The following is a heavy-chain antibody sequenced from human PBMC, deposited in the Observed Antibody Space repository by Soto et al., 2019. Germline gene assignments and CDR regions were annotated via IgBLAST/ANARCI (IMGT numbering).Heavy chain of an antibody. V-gene: IGHV1-2*02. CDR3: AGGGGVGVAGSAAFDM. D-gene: IGHD3-3*01. Sequence: QLHLVQSGAVVKKPGASVTVSCSASGYPVTAYYMHWVRQAPGRGLEWMGGINPATGAAKYTQTFQGRVTMTRDPSTSTVFRELSGLTSEDTAVFYWAGGGGVGVAGSAAFDMWGQGTLVTVSS. J-gene: IGHJ3*02. CDR1: GYPVTAYY. CDR2: INPATGAA.